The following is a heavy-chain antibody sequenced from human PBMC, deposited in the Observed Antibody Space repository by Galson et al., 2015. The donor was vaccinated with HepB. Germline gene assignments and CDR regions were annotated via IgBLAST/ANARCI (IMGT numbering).Heavy chain of an antibody. J-gene: IGHJ6*02. V-gene: IGHV3-21*01. Sequence: SLRLSCAASGFTFSNYSMNCVRQAPGKGLEWVSFISSSSSYVYYADSVEGRFTISRDNAKNSLYLQMNSLRAEDTAVYYCARDLGSSGIYYNEFYYYYDGMDVWGQGTTVTVSS. D-gene: IGHD3-10*01. CDR2: ISSSSSYV. CDR3: ARDLGSSGIYYNEFYYYYDGMDV. CDR1: GFTFSNYS.